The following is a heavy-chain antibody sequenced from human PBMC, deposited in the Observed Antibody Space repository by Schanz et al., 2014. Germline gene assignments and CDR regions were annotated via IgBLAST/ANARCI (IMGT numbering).Heavy chain of an antibody. CDR2: SSASNGHT. J-gene: IGHJ6*02. CDR3: ARDRGHVEQLVLEWYYAMDV. Sequence: QVQLVQSGREVKKPGASVKVSCKASGYTFTTYGISWVRQAPGQGLESMGWSSASNGHTNYAQKVQGRVTMTTDTSTSRAYMELRSLRADDTDVYYCARDRGHVEQLVLEWYYAMDVWGQGTTVAVSS. V-gene: IGHV1-18*01. D-gene: IGHD6-6*01. CDR1: GYTFTTYG.